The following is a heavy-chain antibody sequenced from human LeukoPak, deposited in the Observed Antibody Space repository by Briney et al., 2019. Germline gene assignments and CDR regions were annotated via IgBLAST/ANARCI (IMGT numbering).Heavy chain of an antibody. Sequence: SETLSLTCAVYGGSFSGYYWSWIRQHPGKGLEWIGYIYYSGSTYYNPSLKSRVTISVDTSKNQFSLKLSSVTAADTAVYYCARGYTGSSLDCWGQGTLVTVSS. CDR1: GGSFSGYY. V-gene: IGHV4-31*11. CDR2: IYYSGST. CDR3: ARGYTGSSLDC. J-gene: IGHJ4*02. D-gene: IGHD5-24*01.